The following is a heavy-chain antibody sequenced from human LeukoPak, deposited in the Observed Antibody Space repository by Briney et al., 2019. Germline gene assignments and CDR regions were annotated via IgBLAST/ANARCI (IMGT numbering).Heavy chain of an antibody. V-gene: IGHV4-30-2*01. CDR1: GGSISSGGYY. CDR2: IYHSGST. J-gene: IGHJ3*02. CDR3: ARVLVGATSLVHAFDI. D-gene: IGHD1-26*01. Sequence: SETLSLTCTVSGGSISSGGYYWSWIRQPPGKGLEWIGYIYHSGSTYYNPSLKSRVTISVDRSKNQFSLKLSSVTAADTAVYYCARVLVGATSLVHAFDIWGQGTMVTVSS.